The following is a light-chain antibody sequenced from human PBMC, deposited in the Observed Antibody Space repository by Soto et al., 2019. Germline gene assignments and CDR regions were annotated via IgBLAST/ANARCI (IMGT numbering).Light chain of an antibody. CDR2: GAS. CDR1: QSITSF. J-gene: IGKJ1*01. V-gene: IGKV1-39*01. CDR3: QQSYSTPRT. Sequence: DIQLTQSPSSLSASVGDSVTITCRASQSITSFLNWYQQKPGEAPSLLIYGASSLQSGVPARFSGSGSGTDFTLTIFSLQAEDFATYYCQQSYSTPRTFGRGTKVETK.